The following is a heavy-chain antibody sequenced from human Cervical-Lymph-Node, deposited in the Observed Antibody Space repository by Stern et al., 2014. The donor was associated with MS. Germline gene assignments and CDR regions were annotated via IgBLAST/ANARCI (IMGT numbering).Heavy chain of an antibody. CDR3: ARGFSSSWYGGRWFAP. J-gene: IGHJ5*02. D-gene: IGHD6-13*01. V-gene: IGHV4-59*08. CDR1: GGSISSYY. CDR2: IYHSGGT. Sequence: QVQLQESGPGLVKPSETLSLTCTVSGGSISSYYWSWIRQPPGKGLEWIGYIYHSGGTNYNPSLASRVTISLDTSKNQVSLKLPSVTAADTAVYYCARGFSSSWYGGRWFAPWGQGTLVTVSA.